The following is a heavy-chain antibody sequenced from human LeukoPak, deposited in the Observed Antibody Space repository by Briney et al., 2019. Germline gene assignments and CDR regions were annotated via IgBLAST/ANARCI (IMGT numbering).Heavy chain of an antibody. CDR1: GGSISSSSYY. Sequence: SETLSLTCTVSGGSISSSSYYWGWIRQPPGKGLEWIGEINHSGSTNYNPSLKSRVTISVDTSKNQFSLKLSSVTAADTAVYYCAMDRGYSYGYAFDYWGQGTLVTVSS. J-gene: IGHJ4*02. D-gene: IGHD5-18*01. CDR2: INHSGST. CDR3: AMDRGYSYGYAFDY. V-gene: IGHV4-39*07.